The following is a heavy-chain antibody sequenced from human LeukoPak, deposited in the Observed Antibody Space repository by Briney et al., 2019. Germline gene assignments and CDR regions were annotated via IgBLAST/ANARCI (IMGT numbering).Heavy chain of an antibody. CDR2: IIPIFGTA. CDR3: ARGDYYDSSGYSIYYYYYMDV. CDR1: GGTFSSYA. J-gene: IGHJ6*03. V-gene: IGHV1-69*05. D-gene: IGHD3-22*01. Sequence: ASVKVSXKASGGTFSSYAISWVRQAPGQGLEWMGGIIPIFGTANYAQKFQGRVTITTDESTSTAYMELSSLRYEDTAVYYCARGDYYDSSGYSIYYYYYMDVWGKGTTVTVSS.